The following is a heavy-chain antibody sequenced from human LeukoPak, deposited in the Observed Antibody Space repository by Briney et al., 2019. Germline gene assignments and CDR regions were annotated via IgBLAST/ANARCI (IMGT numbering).Heavy chain of an antibody. J-gene: IGHJ4*02. CDR2: IYYSGST. Sequence: SETLSLTCTVSGGSISSGDYYWSWIRQPPGTGLEWIGYIYYSGSTYYNPSLKSRATISVDTSKNQFSLKLSSVTAADTAVYYCTLLAFGGEPDYWGQGTLVTVSS. CDR1: GGSISSGDYY. D-gene: IGHD3-16*01. CDR3: TLLAFGGEPDY. V-gene: IGHV4-30-4*01.